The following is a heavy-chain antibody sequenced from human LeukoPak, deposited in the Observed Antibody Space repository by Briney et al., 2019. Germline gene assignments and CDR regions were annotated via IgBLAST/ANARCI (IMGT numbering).Heavy chain of an antibody. D-gene: IGHD3-10*01. J-gene: IGHJ4*02. V-gene: IGHV3-33*06. CDR1: GFTFSSYG. CDR2: IWYDGSNK. CDR3: AKWYGSGSYPLGDY. Sequence: PGGSLRLSCAASGFTFSSYGMHWVRQAPGKGLEWVAVIWYDGSNKYYADSVKGRFTISRDNSKNTLYLQMNSLRAEDTAVYYCAKWYGSGSYPLGDYWGQGTLVTVSS.